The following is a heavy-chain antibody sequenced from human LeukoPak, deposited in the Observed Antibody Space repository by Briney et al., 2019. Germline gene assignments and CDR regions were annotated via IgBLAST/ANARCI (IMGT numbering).Heavy chain of an antibody. V-gene: IGHV4-4*07. J-gene: IGHJ6*03. Sequence: SETLSLTCTVSGGSISSYYWSWIRQPAGKGLEWIGRIYTSGSTNYNPSLKSRVTISVDTSKNQFSLKLSSVTAADTAVYYCARDAGLRWSPYYYYYMDVWGKGTTVTISS. D-gene: IGHD4-23*01. CDR1: GGSISSYY. CDR3: ARDAGLRWSPYYYYYMDV. CDR2: IYTSGST.